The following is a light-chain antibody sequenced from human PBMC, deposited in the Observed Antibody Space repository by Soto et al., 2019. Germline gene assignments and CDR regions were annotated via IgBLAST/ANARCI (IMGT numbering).Light chain of an antibody. J-gene: IGKJ5*01. CDR2: DAS. Sequence: AIHLTQSPSSLSAYVGDRVTISCRASQGIGIALAWYQQKPGKATKILIFDASTLESGVPSRFSGSGSGTEFALTISSLKPEDDATYYCQQFNTYPPITFGQGPRRES. V-gene: IGKV1-13*02. CDR1: QGIGIA. CDR3: QQFNTYPPIT.